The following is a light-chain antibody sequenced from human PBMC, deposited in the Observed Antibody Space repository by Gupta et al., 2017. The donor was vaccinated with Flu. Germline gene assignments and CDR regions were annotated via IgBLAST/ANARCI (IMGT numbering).Light chain of an antibody. CDR1: QSISSN. CDR2: DAS. J-gene: IGKJ1*01. Sequence: EIVLTQSPATLSVSPGERATLSCRASQSISSNLAWYQQRPGQAPRLLIYDASTRATAIPTRFSGSGSGIEFTLTISSLQSEDFAVYYCQQENNWLATFGQGTKVEVK. V-gene: IGKV3-15*01. CDR3: QQENNWLAT.